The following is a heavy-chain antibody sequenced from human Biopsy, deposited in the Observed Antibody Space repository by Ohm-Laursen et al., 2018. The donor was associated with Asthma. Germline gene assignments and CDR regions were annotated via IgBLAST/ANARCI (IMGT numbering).Heavy chain of an antibody. CDR2: ISVYNGNT. J-gene: IGHJ6*02. V-gene: IGHV1-18*01. CDR3: ARAVDYSHYYGIDV. CDR1: GYTFNTVG. Sequence: SCKTSGYTFNTVGITWVRQAPGQGLEWMGWISVYNGNTKVAQKLQDRVTMITDTSTSTAYMELRSLRSDDTAVYFCARAVDYSHYYGIDVWGQGTTVTVS. D-gene: IGHD3-10*01.